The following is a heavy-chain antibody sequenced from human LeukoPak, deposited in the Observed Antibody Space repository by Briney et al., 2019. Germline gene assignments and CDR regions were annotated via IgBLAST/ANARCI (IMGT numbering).Heavy chain of an antibody. J-gene: IGHJ3*02. V-gene: IGHV3-30*02. Sequence: GGSLRLSCAASGFTFSSYGMHWVRQAPGKGLEWVAFIRYDGSNKYYADSVKGRFTISRDNSENTLHLQMNSLRAEDTAVYYCATGGRFLEWLLSNDAFDIWGQGTMVTVSS. CDR2: IRYDGSNK. CDR1: GFTFSSYG. D-gene: IGHD3-3*01. CDR3: ATGGRFLEWLLSNDAFDI.